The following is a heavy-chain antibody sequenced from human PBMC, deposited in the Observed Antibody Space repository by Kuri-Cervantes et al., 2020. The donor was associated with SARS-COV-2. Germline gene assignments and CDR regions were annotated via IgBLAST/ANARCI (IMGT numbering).Heavy chain of an antibody. CDR2: TSHRGRT. CDR3: ARHYAFDRFHK. CDR1: GGSFGSYY. V-gene: IGHV4-34*01. D-gene: IGHD3-9*01. Sequence: SQTLSLTCVVSGGSFGSYYWSWIRQSPGKGLEWIGETSHRGRTSYNPSLESRLTISLDTSKNEISLTLTSVTAADTAIYYCARHYAFDRFHKWGQGTQVTVSS. J-gene: IGHJ4*02.